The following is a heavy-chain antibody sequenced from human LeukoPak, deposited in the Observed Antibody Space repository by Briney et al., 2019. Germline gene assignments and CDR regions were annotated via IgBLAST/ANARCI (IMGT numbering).Heavy chain of an antibody. Sequence: SETLSLTCTVSGGSIRSYYWSWIRQPPGKGLEWNGYIFYSGSTNYNPSLKSRVTISVDKSKDQFSLKLSSVTAADTAVYYCAREGSGNFDYWGQGTLVTVSS. CDR1: GGSIRSYY. D-gene: IGHD1-26*01. V-gene: IGHV4-59*12. CDR3: AREGSGNFDY. J-gene: IGHJ4*02. CDR2: IFYSGST.